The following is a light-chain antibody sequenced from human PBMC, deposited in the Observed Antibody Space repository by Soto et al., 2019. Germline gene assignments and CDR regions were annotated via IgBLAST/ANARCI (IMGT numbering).Light chain of an antibody. V-gene: IGKV3-20*01. CDR1: QSVNSDY. Sequence: EIVLTQSPGTLSLSPGERATFSCRASQSVNSDYLSWYQQRPGLAPRLLIYGTSNRATGLPDRFSGSGSGTDFTLTINTLEPEDFAVEYCQRYGSSPLYAFGQGTKLQIK. J-gene: IGKJ2*01. CDR3: QRYGSSPLYA. CDR2: GTS.